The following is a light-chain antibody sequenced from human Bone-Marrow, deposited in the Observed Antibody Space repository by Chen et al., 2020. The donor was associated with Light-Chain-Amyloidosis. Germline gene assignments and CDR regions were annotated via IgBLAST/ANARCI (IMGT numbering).Light chain of an antibody. V-gene: IGKV3-20*01. Sequence: ILLTQSPGTLSLSPGERATLSCRASQSVASDYVAWYQQKPGQAPRLLIYDASSRAPGIPDRFSGSESGIDFTLTISRVEPEDLAVYYCQQYGSSPVTFGQGTKVEIK. CDR1: QSVASDY. CDR3: QQYGSSPVT. J-gene: IGKJ1*01. CDR2: DAS.